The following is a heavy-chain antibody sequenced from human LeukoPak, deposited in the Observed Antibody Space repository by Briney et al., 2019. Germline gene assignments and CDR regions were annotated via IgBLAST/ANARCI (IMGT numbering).Heavy chain of an antibody. V-gene: IGHV1-46*01. CDR3: ARRELAGSTAYFDY. Sequence: GASVKVSCKASGYTFTSYYIHWVRQAPGQELEWMGIINPSGGSTNYAQDFQGRVTVTRDTSTSTVYMELSSLRSADTAVYYCARRELAGSTAYFDYWGQGTLVTVSS. CDR1: GYTFTSYY. CDR2: INPSGGST. J-gene: IGHJ4*02. D-gene: IGHD1-26*01.